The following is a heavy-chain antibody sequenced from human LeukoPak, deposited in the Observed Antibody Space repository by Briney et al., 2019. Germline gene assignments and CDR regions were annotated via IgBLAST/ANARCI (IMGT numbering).Heavy chain of an antibody. V-gene: IGHV1-18*01. CDR1: GYTFTSYG. D-gene: IGHD3-22*01. J-gene: IGHJ6*02. CDR3: ARAFHYDSSGYPFGMDV. Sequence: ASVKVSCKASGYTFTSYGISWVRQAPGQGLEWMGWISAYNGNTNYAQKLQGRVTMTTDTSTSTAYMELRSLRSDGTAVYYCARAFHYDSSGYPFGMDVWGQGTTVTVSS. CDR2: ISAYNGNT.